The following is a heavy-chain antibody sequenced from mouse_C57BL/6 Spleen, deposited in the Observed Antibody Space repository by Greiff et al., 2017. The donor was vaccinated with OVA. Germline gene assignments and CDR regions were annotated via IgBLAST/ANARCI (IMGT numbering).Heavy chain of an antibody. V-gene: IGHV1-53*01. CDR3: ARSGIYDGYYNAMDY. D-gene: IGHD2-3*01. Sequence: VQLQQPGTELVKPGASVKLSCKASGYTFTSYWMHWVKQRPGQGLEWIGNINPSNGGTNYNEKFKSKATLTVDKSSSTAYMQLSSLTSEDSAVYDGARSGIYDGYYNAMDYWGQGTSVTVSS. CDR1: GYTFTSYW. J-gene: IGHJ4*01. CDR2: INPSNGGT.